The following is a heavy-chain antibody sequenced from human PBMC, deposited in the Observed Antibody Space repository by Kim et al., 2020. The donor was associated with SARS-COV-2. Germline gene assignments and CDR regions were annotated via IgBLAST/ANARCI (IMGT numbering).Heavy chain of an antibody. J-gene: IGHJ6*02. CDR2: ISGSGGNT. CDR3: AKDRRLYYDFWTGYDRPRDGMDV. CDR1: GFTFSSYA. Sequence: GGSLRLSCAASGFTFSSYAMNWVRQAPGKGLEWVSAISGSGGNTYYADSVKGRFTISRDNSKNTLYLQMNSLRAEDTAVYYCAKDRRLYYDFWTGYDRPRDGMDVWGQGNTVTVSS. D-gene: IGHD3-3*01. V-gene: IGHV3-23*01.